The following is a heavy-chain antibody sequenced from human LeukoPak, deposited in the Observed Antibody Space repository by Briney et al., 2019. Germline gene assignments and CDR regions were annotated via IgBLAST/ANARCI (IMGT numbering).Heavy chain of an antibody. V-gene: IGHV3-33*06. Sequence: GGSLRHSCAASGFTFSSYGMHWVRQAPGKGLEWVAVIWYDGSNKYYADSVKGRFTISRDNSKNTLYLQMNSLRAEDTAVYYCAKGLYRRVTTVTTSWFDPWGQGTLVTVSS. J-gene: IGHJ5*02. D-gene: IGHD4-17*01. CDR2: IWYDGSNK. CDR3: AKGLYRRVTTVTTSWFDP. CDR1: GFTFSSYG.